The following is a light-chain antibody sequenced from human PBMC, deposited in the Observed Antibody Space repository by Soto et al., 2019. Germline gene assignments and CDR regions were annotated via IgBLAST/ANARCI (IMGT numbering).Light chain of an antibody. V-gene: IGLV2-14*01. CDR2: EVS. CDR3: SSYTSSSTKV. CDR1: SSAVGGYNY. J-gene: IGLJ1*01. Sequence: QSALTQPASVSGSPGQSITISCTGTSSAVGGYNYVSWYQQHPGPAPKLMIYEVSNRPSGVSNRFSGSKSGNTASLTISGLQAEDEAAYYCSSYTSSSTKVFGTGTKLTVL.